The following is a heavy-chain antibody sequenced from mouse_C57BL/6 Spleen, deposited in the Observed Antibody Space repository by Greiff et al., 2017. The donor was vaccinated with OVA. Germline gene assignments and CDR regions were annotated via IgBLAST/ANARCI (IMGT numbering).Heavy chain of an antibody. Sequence: VQLQQSGPELVKPGASVKISCKASGYAFSSSWMNWVKQRPGKGLEWIGRIYPGDGDTNYNGKFKGKATLTADKSSSTAYMQLSSLTSEDSAVYFGARRTTLRNYAMDYWGQGTSVTVSS. CDR2: IYPGDGDT. CDR3: ARRTTLRNYAMDY. V-gene: IGHV1-82*01. J-gene: IGHJ4*01. D-gene: IGHD1-1*01. CDR1: GYAFSSSW.